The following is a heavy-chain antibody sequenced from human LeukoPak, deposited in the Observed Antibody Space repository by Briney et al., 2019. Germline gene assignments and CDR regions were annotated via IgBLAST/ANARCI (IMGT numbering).Heavy chain of an antibody. D-gene: IGHD3-9*01. CDR1: GDTFNSFP. Sequence: GASVKVSCKASGDTFNSFPISWVRQAPGQGLEWMGGIIPIFGTANYAQKFQGRVTITADESTSTAYMELSSLRSEDTAVYYCARELRGNYDILTXPDAFDI. J-gene: IGHJ3*02. CDR3: ARELRGNYDILTXPDAFDI. V-gene: IGHV1-69*13. CDR2: IIPIFGTA.